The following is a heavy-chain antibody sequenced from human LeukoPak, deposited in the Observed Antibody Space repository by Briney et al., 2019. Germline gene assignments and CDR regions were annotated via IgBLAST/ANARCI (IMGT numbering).Heavy chain of an antibody. V-gene: IGHV3-53*01. D-gene: IGHD3-22*01. CDR3: AKNYYDSSGYYPQTN. CDR1: GFTVSSNY. CDR2: IYSGGST. Sequence: PGGSLRLSCAASGFTVSSNYMSWVRQAPGKGLEWVSVIYSGGSTYYADSVKGRFTISRDNSKNTLYLQMNSLRAEDTAVYYCAKNYYDSSGYYPQTNWGQGTLVTVSS. J-gene: IGHJ4*02.